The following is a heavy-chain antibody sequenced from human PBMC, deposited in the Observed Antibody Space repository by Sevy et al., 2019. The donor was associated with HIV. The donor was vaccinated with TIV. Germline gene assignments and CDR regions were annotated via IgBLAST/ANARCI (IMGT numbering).Heavy chain of an antibody. CDR3: TTAALAAAGSTDYYYYGMDV. CDR2: IKSKTDGGTT. Sequence: RGSLRLSCAASGFTFSNAWMNWVRQAPGKGLEWVGRIKSKTDGGTTDYAAPVKGRFTISRDDSKNTLYLQMNSLKTEDTAMYYCTTAALAAAGSTDYYYYGMDVWGQGTTVTVSS. V-gene: IGHV3-15*07. D-gene: IGHD6-13*01. J-gene: IGHJ6*02. CDR1: GFTFSNAW.